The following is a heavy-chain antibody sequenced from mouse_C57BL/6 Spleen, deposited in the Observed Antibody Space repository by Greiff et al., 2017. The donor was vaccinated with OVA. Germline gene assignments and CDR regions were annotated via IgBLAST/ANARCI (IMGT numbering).Heavy chain of an antibody. CDR1: GYTFTSYW. CDR3: AREGYYGSSTGYFDV. J-gene: IGHJ1*03. V-gene: IGHV1-55*01. Sequence: QVQLQQPGAELVKPGASVKMSCKASGYTFTSYWITWVKQRPGQGLEWIGDIYPGSGSTNYNEKFKSKATLTVDTSSSTAYMQLSSLTSEDSAVYYCAREGYYGSSTGYFDVWGTGTTVTVSS. CDR2: IYPGSGST. D-gene: IGHD1-1*01.